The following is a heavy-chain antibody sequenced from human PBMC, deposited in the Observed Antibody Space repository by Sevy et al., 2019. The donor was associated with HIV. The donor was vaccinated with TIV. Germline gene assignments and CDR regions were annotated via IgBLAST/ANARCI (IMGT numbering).Heavy chain of an antibody. V-gene: IGHV1-69*13. D-gene: IGHD6-19*01. CDR1: GGTFNRYA. J-gene: IGHJ5*02. Sequence: ASVKVSCKASGGTFNRYAISWVRQAPGHGLEWLGGIIPIFGTTNYAQKFQGRVTITADESTSTAYMEVSSLRSEDPAVYYCARLTVAGLGGWFDPWGHGTLVTVSS. CDR3: ARLTVAGLGGWFDP. CDR2: IIPIFGTT.